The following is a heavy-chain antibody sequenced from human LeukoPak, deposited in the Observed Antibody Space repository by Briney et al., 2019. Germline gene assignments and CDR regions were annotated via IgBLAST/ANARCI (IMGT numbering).Heavy chain of an antibody. CDR1: GYTFTGYY. Sequence: ASVKVSCKASGYTFTGYYMHWVRQAPGQGLEWMGWINTNTGNPTYAQGFTGRFVFSSDTSVSTAYLQISSLKAEDTAVYYCAMSRMGQLVSHFDYWGQGTLVTVSS. CDR3: AMSRMGQLVSHFDY. CDR2: INTNTGNP. J-gene: IGHJ4*02. V-gene: IGHV7-4-1*02. D-gene: IGHD6-6*01.